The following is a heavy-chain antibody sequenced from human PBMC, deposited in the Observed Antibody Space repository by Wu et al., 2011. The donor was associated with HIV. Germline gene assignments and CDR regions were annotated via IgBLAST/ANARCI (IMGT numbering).Heavy chain of an antibody. J-gene: IGHJ5*02. CDR1: GGTFTRHA. Sequence: QVQLVQSGAAVKKPGSSVKVSCKASGGTFTRHAFSWVRQAPGQGLEWMGGIIPIFSTANYAQKFQGRVTITTDESTSTVYMELRSLRSEDTAVYYCARVTGDLGWFDPWGQGTWSPSPQ. V-gene: IGHV1-69*01. CDR3: ARVTGDLGWFDP. D-gene: IGHD7-27*01. CDR2: IIPIFSTA.